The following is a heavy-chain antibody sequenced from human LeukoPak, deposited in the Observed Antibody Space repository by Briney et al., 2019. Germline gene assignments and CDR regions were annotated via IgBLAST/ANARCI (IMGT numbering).Heavy chain of an antibody. J-gene: IGHJ4*02. D-gene: IGHD2-21*01. CDR2: IRRDGSVT. CDR1: GFAFDDFG. V-gene: IGHV3-43*02. Sequence: PGGSVRLSCAASGFAFDDFGMHWVRQAPGEGLEWVSFIRRDGSVTYYTDSLKGRFTVSRDNSKNSLYLQMGSLRAEDTALYYCGKDGPVISYWGQGTVVTVSS. CDR3: GKDGPVISY.